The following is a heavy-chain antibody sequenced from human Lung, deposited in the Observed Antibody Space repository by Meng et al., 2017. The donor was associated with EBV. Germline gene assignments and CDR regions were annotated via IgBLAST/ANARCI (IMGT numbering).Heavy chain of an antibody. CDR1: GYTFASYG. CDR3: ARGTPGRSYSDY. V-gene: IGHV1-18*01. CDR2: FVNNVDT. J-gene: IGHJ4*02. Sequence: VPLLPSGAEGKKPGPSVRVSCEASGYTFASYGISWLRQAPGQGLEWMGWFVNNVDTYSAQKFQGRVTMTTDTHTSTAFMELRSLRSDDTAVYYCARGTPGRSYSDYWGQGTLVTVSS. D-gene: IGHD3-10*01.